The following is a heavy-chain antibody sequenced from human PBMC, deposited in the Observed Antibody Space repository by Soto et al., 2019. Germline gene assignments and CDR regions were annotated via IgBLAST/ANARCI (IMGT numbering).Heavy chain of an antibody. J-gene: IGHJ6*02. D-gene: IGHD1-1*01. Sequence: ASVKVSRKASGYIFVNYGIAWVRQAPGQGLEWMGWISAYNGNTNYAQKLQGRVTMTTDTSTSTAYMELRSLRSDDTAVYYCARVNWNYYYGMDVWGQGTTVTVSS. CDR3: ARVNWNYYYGMDV. V-gene: IGHV1-18*01. CDR1: GYIFVNYG. CDR2: ISAYNGNT.